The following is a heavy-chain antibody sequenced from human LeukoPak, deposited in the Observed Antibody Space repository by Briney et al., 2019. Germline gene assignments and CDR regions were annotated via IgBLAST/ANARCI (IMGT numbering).Heavy chain of an antibody. Sequence: PGRSLRLSCAASGFTFSSYAMHWVRQAPGKGLEWVAVISYDGSNKYYADSVKGRFTISRDNSKNTLYLQMNSLRAEDTAVYYCARGTVTTDFDYWGQGTLVTVSS. CDR1: GFTFSSYA. J-gene: IGHJ4*02. CDR2: ISYDGSNK. CDR3: ARGTVTTDFDY. D-gene: IGHD4-17*01. V-gene: IGHV3-30-3*01.